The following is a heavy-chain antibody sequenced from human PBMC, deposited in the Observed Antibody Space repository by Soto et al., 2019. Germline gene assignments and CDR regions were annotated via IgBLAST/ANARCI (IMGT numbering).Heavy chain of an antibody. CDR3: ARVRTSLSRPVDY. Sequence: SETLSLTCTVSGGSISSGDYYWSWIRQPPGKGLEWIGYIHYSGSTYYNPSLKSRVSISVDTSKNQFSLKLTSVTAADTAVFYCARVRTSLSRPVDYWGQGTLVTVSS. CDR2: IHYSGST. CDR1: GGSISSGDYY. D-gene: IGHD1-7*01. J-gene: IGHJ4*02. V-gene: IGHV4-30-4*01.